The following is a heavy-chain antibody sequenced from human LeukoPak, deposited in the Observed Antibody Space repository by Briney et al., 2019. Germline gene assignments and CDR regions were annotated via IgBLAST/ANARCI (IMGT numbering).Heavy chain of an antibody. Sequence: GRSLRLSCAASGFTFDDYAMHWVRQAPGKGLEWVSGISWNSGSIGYADSVKGRFTISRDNAKNSLYLQMNSLRAEDTALYYCAKDESLYYYGSGSYYKTWGQGTLVTVSS. CDR2: ISWNSGSI. V-gene: IGHV3-9*01. CDR1: GFTFDDYA. D-gene: IGHD3-10*01. J-gene: IGHJ5*02. CDR3: AKDESLYYYGSGSYYKT.